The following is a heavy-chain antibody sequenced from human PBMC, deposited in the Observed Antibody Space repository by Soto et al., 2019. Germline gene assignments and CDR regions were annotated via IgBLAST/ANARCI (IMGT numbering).Heavy chain of an antibody. D-gene: IGHD7-27*01. J-gene: IGHJ5*01. Sequence: SETLSLTCSVSGDSISNLDYFWAWIRQPPGQALEYIGYIYKSATTYYNPSFESRVAISVDTSKSQFSLNVTSVTAADTAVYFCARGRYCLTGRCFPNWFDSWGQGDLVTVSS. CDR1: GDSISNLDYF. V-gene: IGHV4-30-4*01. CDR3: ARGRYCLTGRCFPNWFDS. CDR2: IYKSATT.